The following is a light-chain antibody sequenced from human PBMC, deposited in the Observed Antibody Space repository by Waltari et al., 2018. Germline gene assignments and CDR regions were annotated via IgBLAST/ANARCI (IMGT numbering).Light chain of an antibody. J-gene: IGKJ3*01. CDR1: QSVSSSY. V-gene: IGKV3D-20*02. CDR2: GAS. CDR3: QHRDHWPPDAT. Sequence: EIVLTQSPVTLSLSPGERATLYCRASQSVSSSYLAWYQQKPGQAPRLLIYGASTRATGIPARFSGSGSGTDFTLTISSLEPEDFAVYYCQHRDHWPPDATFGPGTKVDIK.